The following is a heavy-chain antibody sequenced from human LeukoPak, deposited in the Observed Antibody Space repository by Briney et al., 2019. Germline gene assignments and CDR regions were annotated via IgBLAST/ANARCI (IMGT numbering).Heavy chain of an antibody. Sequence: ASVKVSCKASGYAFSNYGLAWLRRAPGKGLQWLGWISTFNGNTNHAQILQDRVTMTTDTSTNTAYLELRSLRSDDTAVYYCARRHLIGNGYFDHWGQGTLVTVSS. J-gene: IGHJ4*02. D-gene: IGHD4-23*01. CDR1: GYAFSNYG. CDR3: ARRHLIGNGYFDH. CDR2: ISTFNGNT. V-gene: IGHV1-18*01.